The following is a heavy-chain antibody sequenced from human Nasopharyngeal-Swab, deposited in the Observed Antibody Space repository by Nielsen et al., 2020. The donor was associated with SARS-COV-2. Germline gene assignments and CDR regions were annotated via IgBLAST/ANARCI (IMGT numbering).Heavy chain of an antibody. CDR3: AKDILPGRYDRTYDAFDI. V-gene: IGHV3-23*01. J-gene: IGHJ3*02. D-gene: IGHD3-22*01. CDR1: GFTFSSYA. Sequence: GGSLRLSCAASGFTFSSYAMSWVRQAPGKGLEWVSAISGSGGSTYYADSVKGRFTISRDNSKNTLYLQVNSLRAEDTAVYYCAKDILPGRYDRTYDAFDIWGQGTMVTVSS. CDR2: ISGSGGST.